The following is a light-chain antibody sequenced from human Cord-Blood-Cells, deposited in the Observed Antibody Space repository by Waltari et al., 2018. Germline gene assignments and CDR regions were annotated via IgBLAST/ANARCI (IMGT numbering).Light chain of an antibody. CDR3: QQYGSSPIT. V-gene: IGKV3-20*01. J-gene: IGKJ5*01. CDR2: GAS. CDR1: QSVSSSY. Sequence: EIVLTQSPGTLSLSPGERATISCMSSQSVSSSYLACYQQKPGQAPRLLIYGASSSATGIPDRCSGSGSGTVFTLTISRLEPEDFAVYYCQQYGSSPITFGQGTRLEIK.